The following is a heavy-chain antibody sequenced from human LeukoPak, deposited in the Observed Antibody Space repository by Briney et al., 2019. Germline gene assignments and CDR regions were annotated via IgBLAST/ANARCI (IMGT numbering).Heavy chain of an antibody. CDR2: IHPSGRL. Sequence: SETLSLTCTVSGASFSSGDQYWNWIRQSPGKGLEWIGSIHPSGRLNNNPSLESRVTISIDTSKNQISLNLNSVTAADTAVYFCSRGLDSRKLGYWGQGTLVTVSS. D-gene: IGHD3-22*01. CDR1: GASFSSGDQY. V-gene: IGHV4-31*03. J-gene: IGHJ4*02. CDR3: SRGLDSRKLGY.